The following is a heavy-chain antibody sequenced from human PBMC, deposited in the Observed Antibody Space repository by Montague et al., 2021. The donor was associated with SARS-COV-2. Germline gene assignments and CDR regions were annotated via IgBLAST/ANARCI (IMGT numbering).Heavy chain of an antibody. V-gene: IGHV4-39*01. CDR3: ATLPSRITIFGVVQGYYFDD. CDR1: GASISSRSYY. Sequence: SETLYLTCTVSGASISSRSYYWGWIRQPPGKGLEWIGFKYYSGSTYYNPTLKSRVTISVDTSKNHFSLKLSSVTAADTAVYYCATLPSRITIFGVVQGYYFDDWGQGTLVTVSS. CDR2: KYYSGST. J-gene: IGHJ4*02. D-gene: IGHD3-3*01.